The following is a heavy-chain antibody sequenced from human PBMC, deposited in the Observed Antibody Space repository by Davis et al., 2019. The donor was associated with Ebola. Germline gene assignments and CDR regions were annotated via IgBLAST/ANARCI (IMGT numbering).Heavy chain of an antibody. CDR2: IYYSGST. V-gene: IGHV4-59*01. CDR1: GGSFCGYS. Sequence: PSETLSLTCPVYGGSFCGYSWSWIRQPPGKGLEWIGYIYYSGSTSYNPSLKSRVTISVDTSKNQFSLRLNSVTAADTAVYYCARGQCSGGACYSLFDFWGQGTLVTVSS. J-gene: IGHJ4*02. D-gene: IGHD2-15*01. CDR3: ARGQCSGGACYSLFDF.